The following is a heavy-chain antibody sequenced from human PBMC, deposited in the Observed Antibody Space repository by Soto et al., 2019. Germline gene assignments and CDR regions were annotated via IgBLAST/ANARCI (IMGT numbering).Heavy chain of an antibody. J-gene: IGHJ3*02. D-gene: IGHD6-6*01. CDR3: AQALVFTAGDGFDI. Sequence: QVRLQEWGPGLVKPSQTLSLKCSVSGGSITTGGRYWSWIRQLPGKGLEWIGDIYYSGNTYYNAYLKSRVTMSVEAAKNQFSLKLSSVTAADTAVYYCAQALVFTAGDGFDIWGQGRLVTVSS. CDR1: GGSITTGGRY. CDR2: IYYSGNT. V-gene: IGHV4-31*02.